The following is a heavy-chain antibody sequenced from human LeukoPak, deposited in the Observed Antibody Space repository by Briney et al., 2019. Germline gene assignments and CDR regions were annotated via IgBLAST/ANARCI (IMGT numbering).Heavy chain of an antibody. CDR3: AKDIGDSSGQGFDY. CDR2: ISGSGGST. Sequence: PGGSLRLSCAASGFTFSSYAMSWVRQAPGKGLEWVSAISGSGGSTYYADSVKGRFTISRDNSKSTLYLQMNSLRAEDTAVYYCAKDIGDSSGQGFDYLGQGTLVNGSS. J-gene: IGHJ4*01. CDR1: GFTFSSYA. D-gene: IGHD6-19*01. V-gene: IGHV3-23*01.